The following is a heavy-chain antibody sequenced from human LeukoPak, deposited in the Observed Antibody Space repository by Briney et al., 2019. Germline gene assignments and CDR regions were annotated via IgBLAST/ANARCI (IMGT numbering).Heavy chain of an antibody. CDR3: AKEGCTNGVCYTGPFDY. CDR1: GFTFSSYG. Sequence: GGSLRLSCAASGFTFSSYGMHWVRQAPGKGLEWVAFIRYDGSNKYYADSVKGRFTISRDNSKNTLYLQMNSLRAEDTAVYYCAKEGCTNGVCYTGPFDYWGQGTLVTVSP. J-gene: IGHJ4*02. V-gene: IGHV3-30*02. D-gene: IGHD2-8*01. CDR2: IRYDGSNK.